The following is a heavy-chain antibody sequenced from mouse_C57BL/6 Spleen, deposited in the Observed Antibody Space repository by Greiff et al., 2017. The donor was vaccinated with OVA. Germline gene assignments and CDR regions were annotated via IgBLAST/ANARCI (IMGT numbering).Heavy chain of an antibody. Sequence: VQLQQSGAELVRPGASVTLSCKASGYTFTDYEMHWVKQTPVHGLEWIGAIDPETGGTAYNQKFKGKAILTADKSSSTAYMELRSLTSEDSAVYYCTREDSSGYGFAYWGQGTLVTVSA. J-gene: IGHJ3*01. CDR3: TREDSSGYGFAY. V-gene: IGHV1-15*01. CDR2: IDPETGGT. D-gene: IGHD3-2*02. CDR1: GYTFTDYE.